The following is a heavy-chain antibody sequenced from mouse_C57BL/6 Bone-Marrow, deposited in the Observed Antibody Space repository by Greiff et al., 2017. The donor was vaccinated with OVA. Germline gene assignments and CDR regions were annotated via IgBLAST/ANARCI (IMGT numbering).Heavy chain of an antibody. V-gene: IGHV1-64*01. CDR1: GYTFTSYW. D-gene: IGHD1-1*01. CDR2: IHPNSGST. CDR3: ARRGSSPHWYFDV. Sequence: QVHVKQPGAELVKPGASVKLSCKASGYTFTSYWMHWVKQRPGQGLEWIGMIHPNSGSTNYNEKFKSKATLTVDKSSSTAYMQLSSLTSEDSAVYYCARRGSSPHWYFDVWGTGTTVTVSS. J-gene: IGHJ1*03.